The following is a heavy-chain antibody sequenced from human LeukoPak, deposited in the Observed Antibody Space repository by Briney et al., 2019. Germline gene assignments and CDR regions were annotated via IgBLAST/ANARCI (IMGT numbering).Heavy chain of an antibody. CDR2: ISSSSSYI. J-gene: IGHJ5*02. CDR3: ARDPPVGIHNWFDP. D-gene: IGHD2-15*01. V-gene: IGHV3-21*01. Sequence: GGSLRLSCAASGFTFSSYSMNWVRQAPGKGLEWVSSISSSSSYIYYADSVKGRFTISRDNAKNSLYLQMNSLRAEDTAVHYCARDPPVGIHNWFDPWGQGTLVTVSS. CDR1: GFTFSSYS.